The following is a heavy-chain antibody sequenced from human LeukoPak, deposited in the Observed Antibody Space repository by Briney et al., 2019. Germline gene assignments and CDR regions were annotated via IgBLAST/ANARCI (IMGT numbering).Heavy chain of an antibody. D-gene: IGHD3-22*01. J-gene: IGHJ4*02. CDR2: INPNSGGT. CDR3: ARALPSRELYYYDSSGPPQDY. CDR1: GYTFTGYY. Sequence: ASVKVSCKASGYTFTGYYMHWVRQAPGQGLEWMGWINPNSGGTNYAQKFQGRVTMTRDTSISTAYMELSRLRPDDTAVYYCARALPSRELYYYDSSGPPQDYWGQGTLVTVSS. V-gene: IGHV1-2*02.